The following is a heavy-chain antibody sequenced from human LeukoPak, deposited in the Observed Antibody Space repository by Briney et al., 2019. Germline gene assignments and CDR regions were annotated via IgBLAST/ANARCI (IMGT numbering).Heavy chain of an antibody. CDR1: GGSISSYY. V-gene: IGHV4-4*07. J-gene: IGHJ2*01. CDR2: IYTSGST. Sequence: PSETLSLTCTVSGGSISSYYWSWIRQPAGKGLEWIGRIYTSGSTNYNPSLKSRVTMSVDTSKNQFSLKLSSVTAADTAVYYCARERLWSSGWDPYGYFDLWGRGTLSLSPQ. D-gene: IGHD6-19*01. CDR3: ARERLWSSGWDPYGYFDL.